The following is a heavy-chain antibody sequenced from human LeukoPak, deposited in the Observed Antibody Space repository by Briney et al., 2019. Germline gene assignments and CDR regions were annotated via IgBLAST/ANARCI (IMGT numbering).Heavy chain of an antibody. CDR3: ARDGSMVRGVVEFDY. CDR2: ISAYNCNT. CDR1: VYIFPSYG. J-gene: IGHJ4*02. Sequence: ASVKVSCKACVYIFPSYGISWVRQAPGQGLEWMVCISAYNCNTNYAQKLQGRVTKHTDTYTSTAYMALRGLRSGDTAVYYCARDGSMVRGVVEFDYWGQGTLVTVSS. V-gene: IGHV1-18*01. D-gene: IGHD3-10*01.